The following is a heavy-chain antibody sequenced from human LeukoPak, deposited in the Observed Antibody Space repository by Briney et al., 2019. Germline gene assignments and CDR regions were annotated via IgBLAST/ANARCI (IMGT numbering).Heavy chain of an antibody. V-gene: IGHV3-23*01. D-gene: IGHD1-14*01. CDR1: GFTFTSYA. J-gene: IGHJ6*02. CDR2: ISGSGGST. Sequence: PGGSLRLSCAASGFTFTSYAMSWVRQAPGKGLEWVSAISGSGGSTYYADSVKGRFTISRDNSKNTLYLRMNSLRAEDTAIYYCAKTGNYYYGMDVWGQGTTVTVSS. CDR3: AKTGNYYYGMDV.